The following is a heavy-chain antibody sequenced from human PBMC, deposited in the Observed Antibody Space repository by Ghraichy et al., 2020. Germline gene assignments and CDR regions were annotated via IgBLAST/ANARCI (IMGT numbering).Heavy chain of an antibody. D-gene: IGHD5-12*01. J-gene: IGHJ2*01. CDR3: ARGMGYSGYDLGWYFDL. V-gene: IGHV3-30-3*01. Sequence: GESLNISCAASGFTFSSYAMHWVRQAPGKGLEWVAVISYDGSNKYYADSVKGRFTISRDNSKNTLYLQMNSLRAEDTAVYYCARGMGYSGYDLGWYFDLWGRGTLVTVSS. CDR1: GFTFSSYA. CDR2: ISYDGSNK.